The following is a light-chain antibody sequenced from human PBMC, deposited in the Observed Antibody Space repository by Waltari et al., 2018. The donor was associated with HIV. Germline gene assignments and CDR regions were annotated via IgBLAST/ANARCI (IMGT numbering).Light chain of an antibody. CDR2: EVS. CDR1: SSDVGGYNY. V-gene: IGLV2-8*01. J-gene: IGLJ2*01. CDR3: SSYTGSDNLV. Sequence: QSALTQPPSASGSPGQSVTISCTGTSSDVGGYNYVSWYQQHPGKAPKLMIYEVSKQPSGVPDRCSGSGSGNTASLTVSGLQAEDEADYYCSSYTGSDNLVFGGGTKLTVL.